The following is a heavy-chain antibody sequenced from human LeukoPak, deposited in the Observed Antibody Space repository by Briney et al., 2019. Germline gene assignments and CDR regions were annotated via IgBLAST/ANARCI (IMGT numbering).Heavy chain of an antibody. CDR3: AKDGIVVSYFDY. CDR2: ISYDGGNK. J-gene: IGHJ4*02. D-gene: IGHD3-22*01. V-gene: IGHV3-30*18. Sequence: PGGSLRLSCAASGFTFRNYWMDWFRQAPGKGLEWVAIISYDGGNKYYADSVRGRFTISRDNSKNTLYLQMNSLRAEDTAMYYCAKDGIVVSYFDYWGQGTLVTVSS. CDR1: GFTFRNYW.